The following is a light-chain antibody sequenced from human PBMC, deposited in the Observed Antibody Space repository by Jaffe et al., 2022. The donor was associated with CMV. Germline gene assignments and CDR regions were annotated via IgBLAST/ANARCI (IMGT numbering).Light chain of an antibody. CDR1: QSVSRSY. V-gene: IGKV3-20*01. CDR2: DVS. Sequence: EIVLTQSPGTLSLSPGERATLSCRASQSVSRSYLAWYQQKPGQPPRLLIYDVSSRATGVPDRFSGSGSATDFTLTISGLEAEDFAVYYCQQYGSAPITFGQGTRLDIK. CDR3: QQYGSAPIT. J-gene: IGKJ5*01.